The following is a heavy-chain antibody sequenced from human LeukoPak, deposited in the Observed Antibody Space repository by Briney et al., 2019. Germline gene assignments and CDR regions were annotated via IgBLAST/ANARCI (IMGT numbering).Heavy chain of an antibody. V-gene: IGHV4-4*07. CDR3: ARNRQVNYYYYYMDV. CDR1: SGSISSYY. J-gene: IGHJ6*03. CDR2: IYTSGDT. Sequence: SETLSLTCTVSSGSISSYYWHWIRQPAGKGLEWIGRIYTSGDTNYNPSLESRVTMSVDTSKNQFSLKLTSVTAADTAVYYCARNRQVNYYYYYMDVWGKGTTVTVSS.